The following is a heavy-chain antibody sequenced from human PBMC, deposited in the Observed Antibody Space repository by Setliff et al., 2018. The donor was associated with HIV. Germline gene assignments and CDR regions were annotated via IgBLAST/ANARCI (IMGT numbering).Heavy chain of an antibody. J-gene: IGHJ4*02. Sequence: ASVKVSCKASGYTFINYGISWVRQAPGQGLEWLGWVNPNSGDAIYAQNFQGRLTFSRDTSATTAHVEVNSLTSEDTAVYYCARAAPGGGNDYFGYWGQGALVTVSS. D-gene: IGHD3-16*01. CDR3: ARAAPGGGNDYFGY. CDR1: GYTFINYG. CDR2: VNPNSGDA. V-gene: IGHV1-18*01.